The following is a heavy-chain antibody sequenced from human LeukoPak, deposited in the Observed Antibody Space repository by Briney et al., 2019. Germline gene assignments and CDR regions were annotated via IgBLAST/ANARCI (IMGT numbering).Heavy chain of an antibody. Sequence: GASVKVSCKASVYTFTDYYIHWVRQAPGQGLEWMGWINPSSGGTNYAQKFQGRVTMTRGTSISTAYMEVSSLRSDDAAVYYCARTVTTRNGYWGQGTLVTVSS. CDR1: VYTFTDYY. CDR3: ARTVTTRNGY. D-gene: IGHD4-17*01. J-gene: IGHJ4*02. CDR2: INPSSGGT. V-gene: IGHV1-2*02.